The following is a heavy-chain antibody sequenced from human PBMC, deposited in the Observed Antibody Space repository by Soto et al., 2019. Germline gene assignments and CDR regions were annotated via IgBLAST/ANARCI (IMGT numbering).Heavy chain of an antibody. CDR3: TRHPPPSHV. J-gene: IGHJ6*02. Sequence: VGSLRLSCAASGFTFSGSAMHWVRQASGKGLEWVGRIRSKANSYATAYAASVKGRFTISRDDSKNTAYLQMNSLKTEDTAVYYCTRHPPPSHVWGQGTTVTVSS. CDR1: GFTFSGSA. V-gene: IGHV3-73*01. CDR2: IRSKANSYAT.